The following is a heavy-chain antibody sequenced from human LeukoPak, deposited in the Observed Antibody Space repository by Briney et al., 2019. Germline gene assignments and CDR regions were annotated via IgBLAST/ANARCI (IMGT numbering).Heavy chain of an antibody. CDR1: GGSISSYY. J-gene: IGHJ4*02. V-gene: IGHV4-59*01. CDR3: AGGAGYSYVPFDY. Sequence: SETLSLTCTVSGGSISSYYWSWIRQPPGKGLEWIGYIYYSGSTNYNPSLKSRVTISVDTSKNQFSLKLSSVTAADTAVYYSAGGAGYSYVPFDYWGQGTLVTVSS. CDR2: IYYSGST. D-gene: IGHD5-18*01.